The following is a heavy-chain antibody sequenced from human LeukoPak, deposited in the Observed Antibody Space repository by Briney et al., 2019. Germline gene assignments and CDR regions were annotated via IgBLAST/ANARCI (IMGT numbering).Heavy chain of an antibody. J-gene: IGHJ4*02. CDR1: GGSISSGSYY. CDR2: MYTSGST. D-gene: IGHD2-15*01. CDR3: ARGGGYCSGGSCYSGEIFDY. Sequence: PSETLSLTCTVSGGSISSGSYYWSWIRQPAGKGLEWIGRMYTSGSTNYNPSLKSRVTISVDTSKNQFSLKLSSVTAADTAVYYCARGGGYCSGGSCYSGEIFDYWGQGTLVTVSS. V-gene: IGHV4-61*02.